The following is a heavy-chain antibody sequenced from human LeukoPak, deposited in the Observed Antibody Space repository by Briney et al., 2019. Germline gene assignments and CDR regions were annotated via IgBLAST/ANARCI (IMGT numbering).Heavy chain of an antibody. V-gene: IGHV3-9*01. CDR1: GFTFDDYA. J-gene: IGHJ6*02. Sequence: PGRSLRLSCAASGFTFDDYAMHWVRQAPGKGLEWVSGITWNSGSMGYADSVKGRFTISRDNAKNSLYLQMNSLRAEDTALYYCAKDISYISRYYYGMDVWGQGTTVTVSS. CDR2: ITWNSGSM. CDR3: AKDISYISRYYYGMDV. D-gene: IGHD1-1*01.